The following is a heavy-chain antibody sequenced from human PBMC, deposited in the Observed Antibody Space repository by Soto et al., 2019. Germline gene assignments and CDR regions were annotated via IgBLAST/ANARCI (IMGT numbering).Heavy chain of an antibody. D-gene: IGHD3-16*01. CDR1: GFTFRSYG. V-gene: IGHV3-21*01. CDR2: ISTSSTYI. Sequence: EVQLVESGGGLVKPGGSLRLSCEASGFTFRSYGMDWVRQAPGRGLEWVSSISTSSTYIFYVDSLKGRFTISRDNAKNALYLQMNSLRAEDTAVYYCVRGAVQFTLTTDLDLWGRGTLVTVFS. CDR3: VRGAVQFTLTTDLDL. J-gene: IGHJ4*02.